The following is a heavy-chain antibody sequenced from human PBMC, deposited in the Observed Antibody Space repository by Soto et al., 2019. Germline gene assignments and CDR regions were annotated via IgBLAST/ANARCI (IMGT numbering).Heavy chain of an antibody. CDR2: INQDGSEK. J-gene: IGHJ4*02. D-gene: IGHD2-15*01. V-gene: IGHV3-7*05. Sequence: EVQLVESGGGLVQPGGSLRLSCAASGFTVSIYWMKWVRQTPVKGLEWVDNINQDGSEKNYVDSVRGRFTISRDNAKNSLYLQMSSLRAEDTAIYYCARGPGGSNDGTFNYWGQGALVTVSS. CDR3: ARGPGGSNDGTFNY. CDR1: GFTVSIYW.